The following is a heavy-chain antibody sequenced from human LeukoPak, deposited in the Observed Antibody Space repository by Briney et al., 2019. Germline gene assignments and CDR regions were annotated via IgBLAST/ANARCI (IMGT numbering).Heavy chain of an antibody. CDR2: INPSGGST. CDR3: ARDSVVGATLDY. J-gene: IGHJ4*02. Sequence: ASVKVSCKASGYTFTSYYIHWVRQAPGQGLEWMGIINPSGGSTSYAQKFQGRVTMTRDTSTSTVYMELSSLRSEDTAVYYCARDSVVGATLDYWGQGTLVTVSS. D-gene: IGHD1-26*01. V-gene: IGHV1-46*01. CDR1: GYTFTSYY.